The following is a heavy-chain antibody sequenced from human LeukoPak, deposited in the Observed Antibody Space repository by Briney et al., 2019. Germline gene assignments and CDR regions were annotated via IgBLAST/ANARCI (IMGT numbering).Heavy chain of an antibody. CDR3: ARVLDGGNSGAHY. D-gene: IGHD4-23*01. V-gene: IGHV4-4*02. CDR1: GGSISSSNW. Sequence: PSETLSLTCAGSGGSISSSNWWSWVRQPPGKGLEWIGEIYHSGSTNYNPSLKSRVTISLDTPKNQFSLKLSSVTAADTAVYYCARVLDGGNSGAHYWGQGTLVTVSS. CDR2: IYHSGST. J-gene: IGHJ4*02.